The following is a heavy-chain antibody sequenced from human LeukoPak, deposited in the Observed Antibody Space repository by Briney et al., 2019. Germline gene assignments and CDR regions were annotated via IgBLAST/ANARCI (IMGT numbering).Heavy chain of an antibody. J-gene: IGHJ3*02. CDR3: AGEGADSSGYFPYDAFDI. CDR1: GFTFSSYE. CDR2: ISPSGTSV. Sequence: GGSLRLSCAASGFTFSSYEMNWVRQAPGKGLEWVSYISPSGTSVFYADSVKGRFTISRDNAKNSLYLQMNSLRAEDTTVYYCAGEGADSSGYFPYDAFDIWGQGTMVTVSS. V-gene: IGHV3-48*03. D-gene: IGHD3-22*01.